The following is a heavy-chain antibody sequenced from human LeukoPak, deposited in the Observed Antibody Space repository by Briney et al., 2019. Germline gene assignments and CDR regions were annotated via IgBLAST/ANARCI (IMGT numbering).Heavy chain of an antibody. D-gene: IGHD5-18*01. Sequence: GGSLRLSCAASGFTLSTYWMHWVRQAPGKGLVWVSRINSDGTTTTYADSVKGRFTISRDNSKNTLYLQMNSLRAEDTAVYYCARDLGGHSYVYYFDYWGQGTLVTVSS. CDR1: GFTLSTYW. J-gene: IGHJ4*02. CDR2: INSDGTTT. CDR3: ARDLGGHSYVYYFDY. V-gene: IGHV3-74*01.